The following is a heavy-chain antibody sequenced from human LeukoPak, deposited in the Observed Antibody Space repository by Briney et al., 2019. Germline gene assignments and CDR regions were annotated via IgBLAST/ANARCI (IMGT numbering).Heavy chain of an antibody. CDR2: INTDGSST. CDR1: GFTFSSYG. J-gene: IGHJ4*02. D-gene: IGHD6-13*01. V-gene: IGHV3-74*01. Sequence: PWGSLRLSCAASGFTFSSYGMSWVRQAPGKGLVCVSRINTDGSSTNYADSVKGRFTISRDNAKNTLYLQMNSLRAEDTAVYYCARGLGGYTSSQAYWGQGTLVTVSS. CDR3: ARGLGGYTSSQAY.